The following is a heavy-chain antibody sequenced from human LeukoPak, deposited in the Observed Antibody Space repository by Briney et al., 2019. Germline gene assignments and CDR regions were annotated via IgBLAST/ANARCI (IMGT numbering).Heavy chain of an antibody. V-gene: IGHV3-74*01. CDR1: GFTFDDYV. CDR3: ATYVDTVRYDAFDV. J-gene: IGHJ3*01. Sequence: GGSLRLSCAASGFTFDDYVMDWVRQAPGKGLVWVSRIHPDGKNTAYADSVKGRFTISRDNARNTLFLQMNSLRTEDAVVYYCATYVDTVRYDAFDVWGQGTMVTVSS. D-gene: IGHD5-18*01. CDR2: IHPDGKNT.